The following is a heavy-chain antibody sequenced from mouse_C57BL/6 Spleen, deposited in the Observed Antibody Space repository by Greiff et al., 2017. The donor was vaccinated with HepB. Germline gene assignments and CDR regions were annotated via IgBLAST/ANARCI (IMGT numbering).Heavy chain of an antibody. CDR3: ARSSEDYDKAY. Sequence: VKLMESGAELVKPGASVKISCKASGYAFSSYWMNWVKQRPGKGLEWIGQIYPGDGDTNYNGKFKGKATLTADKSSSTAYMQLSSLTSEDSAVYFCARSSEDYDKAYWGQGTLVTVSA. J-gene: IGHJ3*01. CDR2: IYPGDGDT. V-gene: IGHV1-80*01. D-gene: IGHD2-4*01. CDR1: GYAFSSYW.